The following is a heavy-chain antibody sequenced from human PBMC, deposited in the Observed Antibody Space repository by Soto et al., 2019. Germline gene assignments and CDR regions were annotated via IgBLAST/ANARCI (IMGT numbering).Heavy chain of an antibody. D-gene: IGHD6-13*01. CDR2: INHSGST. V-gene: IGHV4-34*01. CDR1: GGSLSGYY. CDR3: ARGHWQGGSSWYHYYYYYGMDV. J-gene: IGHJ6*02. Sequence: SETLSLTCAVYGGSLSGYYWSWIRQPPGKGLEWIGEINHSGSTNYNPSLKSRVTISVDTSKNQFSLKLSSVTAADTAVYYCARGHWQGGSSWYHYYYYYGMDVWGQGITVTVSS.